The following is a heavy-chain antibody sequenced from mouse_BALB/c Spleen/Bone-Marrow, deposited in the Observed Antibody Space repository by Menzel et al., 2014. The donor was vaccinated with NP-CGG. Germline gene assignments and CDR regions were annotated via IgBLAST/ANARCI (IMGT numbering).Heavy chain of an antibody. D-gene: IGHD2-12*01. CDR3: ARQDVTTTSDY. J-gene: IGHJ2*01. CDR2: IHPSDSET. Sequence: VKLQESGAELVRPGASVKLSCKASGYSFISYWMNWVKQRPGQGLEWIGMIHPSDSETRLNQKFKDKATLTVDKSSSTVYIQLSSPTSEDSAVYYCARQDVTTTSDYWGHGTTLTVSS. CDR1: GYSFISYW. V-gene: IGHV1-61*01.